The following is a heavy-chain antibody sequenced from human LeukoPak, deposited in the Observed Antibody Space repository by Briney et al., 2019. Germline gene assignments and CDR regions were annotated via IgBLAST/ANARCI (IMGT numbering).Heavy chain of an antibody. J-gene: IGHJ4*02. Sequence: GGSLRLSCAASGFTFSSYAMSWVRQAPGKGLEWVSAISGSGGSTYYADSVKGRFTISRDNSKNTLYLQMNSLRAEDTAVYYCAKGMEYQLPSAWYFDYWGQGTLVTVSS. CDR3: AKGMEYQLPSAWYFDY. CDR2: ISGSGGST. CDR1: GFTFSSYA. D-gene: IGHD2-2*01. V-gene: IGHV3-23*01.